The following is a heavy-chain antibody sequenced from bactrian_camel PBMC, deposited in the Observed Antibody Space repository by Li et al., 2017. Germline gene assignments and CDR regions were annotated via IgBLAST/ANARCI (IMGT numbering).Heavy chain of an antibody. V-gene: IGHV3S40*01. D-gene: IGHD2*01. CDR3: AADRLICLKTDPTDEWTY. CDR1: GFALSSYG. Sequence: LVESGGGLVQPGGSLTLSCVASGFALSSYGMSWVRQAPGKEREGVAAIYTGANITWYADSVKDRFTISHDVIKNMNDVTKNTVYLQMSVLKPEDTAMYYCAADRLICLKTDPTDEWTYWGQGTQVTVS. J-gene: IGHJ4*01. CDR2: IYTGANIT.